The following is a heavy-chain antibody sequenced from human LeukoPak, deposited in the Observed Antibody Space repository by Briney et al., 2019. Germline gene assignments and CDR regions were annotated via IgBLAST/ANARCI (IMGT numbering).Heavy chain of an antibody. CDR2: IYPGDSDT. CDR3: ARVRDYSSGWYYFDY. J-gene: IGHJ4*02. CDR1: GYSFTSYW. V-gene: IGHV5-51*01. Sequence: GESLKISCKGSGYSFTSYWIGWVRQMPGKGLEWMGIIYPGDSDTRYSPSFQGQVTISADKSISTAYLQWSSLRSEDTAVYYCARVRDYSSGWYYFDYWGQGTLVTVSS. D-gene: IGHD6-19*01.